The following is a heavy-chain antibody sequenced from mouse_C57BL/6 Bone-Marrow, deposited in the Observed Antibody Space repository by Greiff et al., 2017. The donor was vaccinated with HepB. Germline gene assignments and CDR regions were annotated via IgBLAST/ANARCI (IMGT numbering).Heavy chain of an antibody. CDR3: AIAGYGSSYYFDY. J-gene: IGHJ2*01. CDR1: GYAFTNYL. Sequence: QVQLQQSGAELVRPGTSVKVSCKASGYAFTNYLIEWVKQRPGQGLEWIGVINPGSGGTNYNEKFKGKATLTADKSSSTAYMQLSSLTSEDSAVYYCAIAGYGSSYYFDYWGQGTTLTVSS. CDR2: INPGSGGT. D-gene: IGHD1-1*01. V-gene: IGHV1-54*01.